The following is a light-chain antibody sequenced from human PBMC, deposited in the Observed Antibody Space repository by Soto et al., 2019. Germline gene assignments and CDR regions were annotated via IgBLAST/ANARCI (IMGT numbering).Light chain of an antibody. J-gene: IGKJ1*01. CDR2: AAS. CDR1: QGIGDD. CDR3: LQQNTYPWT. Sequence: DIQMTQSPSSLSASVGDRVTITCRASQGIGDDLGWFQQAPGKAPERLIYAASTLRSGVPSRFSGNESGTDFTLTISSLQPEDFVTYYCLQQNTYPWTFGQGTKVEIK. V-gene: IGKV1-17*01.